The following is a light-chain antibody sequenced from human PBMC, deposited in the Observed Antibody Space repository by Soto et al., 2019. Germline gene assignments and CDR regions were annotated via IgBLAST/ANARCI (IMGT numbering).Light chain of an antibody. V-gene: IGLV2-14*01. CDR1: SSDVGGYDY. CDR2: EVS. Sequence: QSALTQPASVSGSPGQSITISCTGTSSDVGGYDYVSWYQQHPGTAPKLMIYEVSNRPSGISNRFSGSKSGNTASLTISGLQAEDEADYYCSSYSDTSGTHILFGGGTKLTVL. CDR3: SSYSDTSGTHIL. J-gene: IGLJ2*01.